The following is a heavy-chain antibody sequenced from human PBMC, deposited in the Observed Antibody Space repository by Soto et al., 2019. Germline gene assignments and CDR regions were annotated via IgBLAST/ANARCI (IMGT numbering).Heavy chain of an antibody. CDR3: ARAPGEGYCSGGSCYWQMDWFDP. D-gene: IGHD2-15*01. Sequence: PSETLSLTCTVSGCSISSGGYYWSWIRQHPGKGLEWIGYIYYSGSTYYNPSLKSRVTISVDTSKNQFSLKLSSVTAADTAVYYCARAPGEGYCSGGSCYWQMDWFDPWGQGTLVTVSS. V-gene: IGHV4-31*03. CDR1: GCSISSGGYY. J-gene: IGHJ5*02. CDR2: IYYSGST.